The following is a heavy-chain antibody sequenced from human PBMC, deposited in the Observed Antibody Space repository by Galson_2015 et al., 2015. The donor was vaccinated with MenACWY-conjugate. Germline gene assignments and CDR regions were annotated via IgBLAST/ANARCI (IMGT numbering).Heavy chain of an antibody. D-gene: IGHD4-17*01. Sequence: SLRLSCAASGFTFSDYWMSWVRQAPGKGLEWVANIKLDGSQKYYVDSVKGRFTISRDNAKKTVYLQMNSLRGEDTAAYFCAKITVTSFPDYWGQGTLVTVSS. J-gene: IGHJ4*02. V-gene: IGHV3-7*01. CDR1: GFTFSDYW. CDR3: AKITVTSFPDY. CDR2: IKLDGSQK.